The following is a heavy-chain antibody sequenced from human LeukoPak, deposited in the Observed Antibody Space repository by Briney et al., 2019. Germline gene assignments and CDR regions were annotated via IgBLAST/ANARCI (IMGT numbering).Heavy chain of an antibody. V-gene: IGHV4-31*03. J-gene: IGHJ6*02. Sequence: SQTLSLTCTVSGGSISSGGYYWSWIRQHPGKGLEWIGYIYYSGSTYYNPSLKSRVTISVDTSKNQFSLKLSSVTAADTAVYYCARDLAILTTGYYYGMDVWGQGTTVTVSS. CDR1: GGSISSGGYY. CDR3: ARDLAILTTGYYYGMDV. CDR2: IYYSGST. D-gene: IGHD3-9*01.